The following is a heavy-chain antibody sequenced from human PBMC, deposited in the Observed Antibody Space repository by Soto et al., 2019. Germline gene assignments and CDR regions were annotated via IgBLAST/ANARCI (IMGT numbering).Heavy chain of an antibody. CDR3: AGGNALDA. J-gene: IGHJ6*02. CDR2: IHRDEIEK. V-gene: IGHV3-7*01. Sequence: SGGSLRLSCAASTFPFSTYWMTWVRQAPGKGLEWVANIHRDEIEKYYMDSVKGRFTISRDNAKNSLYLQMTSLRAEDTAVYYCAGGNALDAWGQGTTVTVSS. CDR1: TFPFSTYW.